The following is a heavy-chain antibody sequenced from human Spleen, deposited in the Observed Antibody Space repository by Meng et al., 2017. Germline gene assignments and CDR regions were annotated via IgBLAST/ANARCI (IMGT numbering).Heavy chain of an antibody. D-gene: IGHD6-19*01. V-gene: IGHV4-34*01. Sequence: QVRRHQAGAALLKPADPLALTCCVSGGAFSDYSWSWIRQPPGKGLEWIGEINHSGSTNYNPSLKSRVAIAIDRSKTQFSLKVTSVTAADTAVYYCAVFSSGWGPFDCWGQGTLVTVSS. CDR1: GGAFSDYS. J-gene: IGHJ4*01. CDR2: INHSGST. CDR3: AVFSSGWGPFDC.